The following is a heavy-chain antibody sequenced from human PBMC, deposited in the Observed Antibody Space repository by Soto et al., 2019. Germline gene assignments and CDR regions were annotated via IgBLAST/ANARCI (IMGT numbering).Heavy chain of an antibody. J-gene: IGHJ6*02. CDR2: IYHSGST. CDR1: GGSISSSNW. V-gene: IGHV4-4*02. Sequence: KSSETLSLTCAVSGGSISSSNWWSWVRQPPGKGLEWIGEIYHSGSTNYNPSLKSRVTISVDKSKNQFSLKLSSVTAADTAVYYCTRLRTGSAHGDYYYGMDVWGQGTTVTVSS. CDR3: TRLRTGSAHGDYYYGMDV. D-gene: IGHD6-19*01.